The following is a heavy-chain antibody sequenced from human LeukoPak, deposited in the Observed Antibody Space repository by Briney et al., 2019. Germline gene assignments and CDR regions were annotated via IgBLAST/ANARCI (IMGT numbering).Heavy chain of an antibody. V-gene: IGHV3-11*04. J-gene: IGHJ3*02. CDR2: ISSSGSTI. CDR3: AGELLHDAFDI. CDR1: GFTFSDYY. D-gene: IGHD2-15*01. Sequence: PGGSLRLSCAASGFTFSDYYMSWIRQAPGKGLEWVSYISSSGSTIYYADSVKGRFTISRDNAKNPLYLQMNSLRAEDTAVYYCAGELLHDAFDIWGQGTMVTVSS.